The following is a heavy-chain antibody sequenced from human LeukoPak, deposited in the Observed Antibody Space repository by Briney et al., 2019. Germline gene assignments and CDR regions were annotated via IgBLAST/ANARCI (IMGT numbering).Heavy chain of an antibody. CDR2: ISPDGNIE. CDR3: AKINNDDDY. D-gene: IGHD1/OR15-1a*01. V-gene: IGHV3-30*18. CDR1: GFTFTTFG. Sequence: GGSLRLSCAASGFTFTTFGIHWVRQAQGKGLEWVAAISPDGNIEYYTDSVKGRFTISRDNSKNMIYLQMNSLRGEDSAVYYCAKINNDDDYWGQGALVTVSS. J-gene: IGHJ4*02.